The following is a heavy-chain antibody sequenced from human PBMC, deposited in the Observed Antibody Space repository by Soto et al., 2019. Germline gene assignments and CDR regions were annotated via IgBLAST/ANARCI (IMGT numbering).Heavy chain of an antibody. Sequence: QVQLVQSGAEVKKPGSSVKVSCKASGGTFSSYTISWVRQAPGQGLEWMGRIIPILGIANYAQKFQGRVTITADKSTSTAYRELSSLRSEDTAVYYCARHQGQQWLAYWGQGTLVTVSS. J-gene: IGHJ4*02. V-gene: IGHV1-69*02. CDR3: ARHQGQQWLAY. D-gene: IGHD6-19*01. CDR2: IIPILGIA. CDR1: GGTFSSYT.